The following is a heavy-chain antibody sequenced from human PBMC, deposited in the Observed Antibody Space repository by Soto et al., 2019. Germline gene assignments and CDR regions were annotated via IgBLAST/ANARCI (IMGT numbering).Heavy chain of an antibody. CDR2: IYYSGST. CDR1: GESISGTIYY. D-gene: IGHD6-13*01. J-gene: IGHJ4*02. V-gene: IGHV4-39*02. Sequence: SETLSLTCIVSGESISGTIYYRGWIRQPPGKGLEWIGSIYYSGSTYYNPSLKSRVTISVDTSKNHFSLKLTSVIAADTAVYYCARPGGSGWFYFDSWGQGSQVTVS. CDR3: ARPGGSGWFYFDS.